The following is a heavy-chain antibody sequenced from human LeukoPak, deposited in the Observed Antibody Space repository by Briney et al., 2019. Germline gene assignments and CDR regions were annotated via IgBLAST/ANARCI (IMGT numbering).Heavy chain of an antibody. CDR2: ISSSGSTI. V-gene: IGHV3-48*03. CDR1: GFTFSSYE. J-gene: IGHJ4*02. CDR3: ARDYDSSGYLYFDY. D-gene: IGHD3-22*01. Sequence: PGGSLRLSCAASGFTFSSYEMNWVRQAPGKGLEWVSYISSSGSTIYYADSVKGRFTISRDNAKNSLYLQMNSLRAEDTAVYYCARDYDSSGYLYFDYWGQGTLVTVSS.